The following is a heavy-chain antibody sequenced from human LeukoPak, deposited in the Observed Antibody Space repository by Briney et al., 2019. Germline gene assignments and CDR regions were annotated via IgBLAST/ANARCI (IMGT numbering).Heavy chain of an antibody. CDR2: ISWNSGSI. J-gene: IGHJ4*02. CDR1: GFTFDDYA. CDR3: AKGSYYYDSSGYRRGYFDY. V-gene: IGHV3-9*01. Sequence: PGGSLRLSCAASGFTFDDYAMHWVRQAPGKGLEWVSGISWNSGSIGYADSVKGRFTISRDNAKNSLYLQMNSLRAEDTALYYCAKGSYYYDSSGYRRGYFDYWGQGTLATVSS. D-gene: IGHD3-22*01.